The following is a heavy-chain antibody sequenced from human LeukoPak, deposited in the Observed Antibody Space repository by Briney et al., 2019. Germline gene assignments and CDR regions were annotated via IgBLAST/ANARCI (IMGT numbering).Heavy chain of an antibody. CDR3: AREYGSGSYSSE. J-gene: IGHJ4*02. D-gene: IGHD3-10*01. Sequence: GASVKVSCKASGYTFTSYGISWVRQAPGQGLEWMGWISAYNGDTNYAQKFQGRVTITADKSTSTAYMELSSLRSEDTAVYYCAREYGSGSYSSEWGQGTLVTVSS. CDR2: ISAYNGDT. CDR1: GYTFTSYG. V-gene: IGHV1-18*01.